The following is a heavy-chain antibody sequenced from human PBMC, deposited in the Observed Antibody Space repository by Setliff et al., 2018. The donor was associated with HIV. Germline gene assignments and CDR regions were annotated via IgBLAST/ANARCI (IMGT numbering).Heavy chain of an antibody. J-gene: IGHJ4*02. CDR3: ARRAHGRQEAL. V-gene: IGHV4-59*08. Sequence: LSLTCTVSGGSISSYYWSWIRQPPGKGLEWIGYIYYSGSTNYNPSLKSRVTISVDTSKNQFSLKLSSVTAADTAVYYCARRAHGRQEALWGQGTLVTVSS. CDR1: GGSISSYY. CDR2: IYYSGST.